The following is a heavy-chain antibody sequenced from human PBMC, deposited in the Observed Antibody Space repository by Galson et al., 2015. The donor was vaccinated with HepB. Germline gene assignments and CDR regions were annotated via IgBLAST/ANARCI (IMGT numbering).Heavy chain of an antibody. CDR3: AREQEYYGSGSALDY. D-gene: IGHD3-10*01. CDR2: INTNTGNP. J-gene: IGHJ4*02. Sequence: SVKVSCKASGYTFTSYAMNWVRQAPGQGLEWMGWINTNTGNPTYAQGFKGRVVFSMDTSVSTAYLQISSLRAEDTAVYYCAREQEYYGSGSALDYWGQGTLVTVSS. CDR1: GYTFTSYA. V-gene: IGHV7-4-1*02.